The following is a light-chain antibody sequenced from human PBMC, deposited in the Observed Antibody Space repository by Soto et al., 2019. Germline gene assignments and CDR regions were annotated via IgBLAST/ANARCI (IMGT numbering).Light chain of an antibody. CDR1: SSDVGSYYP. CDR2: EVN. J-gene: IGLJ1*01. V-gene: IGLV2-23*02. Sequence: QSALTQPASMSGSPGQSTTISCTGTSSDVGSYYPVSWFQQHPGKPPKLIIYEVNKRPSGVSDRFSGSKSGNKASLTISGLHAADEAAYYCCSYAGNTTFFVFGTGTKLTVL. CDR3: CSYAGNTTFFV.